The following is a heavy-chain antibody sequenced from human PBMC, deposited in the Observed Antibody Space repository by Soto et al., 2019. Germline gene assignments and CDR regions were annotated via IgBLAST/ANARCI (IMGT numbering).Heavy chain of an antibody. CDR2: IIPIFGTA. CDR1: GGTFSSYA. CDR3: GAPPGGDTAMFNGMDV. Sequence: SVKVSCKASGGTFSSYAISWVRQAPGQGLEWMGGIIPIFGTANYAQKFQGRVTITADESTSTAYMELSSLRSEDTAVYYCGAPPGGDTAMFNGMDVWGQGTTVTVS. D-gene: IGHD5-18*01. V-gene: IGHV1-69*13. J-gene: IGHJ6*02.